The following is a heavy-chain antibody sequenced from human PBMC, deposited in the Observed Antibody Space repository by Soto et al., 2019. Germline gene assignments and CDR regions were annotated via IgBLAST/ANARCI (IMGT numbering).Heavy chain of an antibody. J-gene: IGHJ6*02. Sequence: HPGGSLRLSCAASGFTFSSYGMHWVRQAPGKGLEWVAVIWYDGSNKYYADSVKGRFAISRDNSKNTLYLQMNSLRAEDTAVYYCARDRAYYDFWSGGYYYYGMDVWGQGTTVTVSS. CDR1: GFTFSSYG. CDR3: ARDRAYYDFWSGGYYYYGMDV. V-gene: IGHV3-33*01. CDR2: IWYDGSNK. D-gene: IGHD3-3*01.